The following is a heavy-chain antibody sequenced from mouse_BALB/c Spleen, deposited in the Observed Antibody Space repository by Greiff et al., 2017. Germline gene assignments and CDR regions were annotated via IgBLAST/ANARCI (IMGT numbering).Heavy chain of an antibody. CDR2: ISDGGSYT. V-gene: IGHV5-4*02. J-gene: IGHJ4*01. D-gene: IGHD2-4*01. CDR3: ARDKDYGGFSYAMDG. CDR1: GFTFSDYY. Sequence: EVKLVESGGGLVKPGGSLKLSCAASGFTFSDYYMYWVRQTPEKRLEWVATISDGGSYTYYPDSVKGRFTIARDNAKNNLYLQMSSLKSEDTAMYYGARDKDYGGFSYAMDGWGQGTSVTVSS.